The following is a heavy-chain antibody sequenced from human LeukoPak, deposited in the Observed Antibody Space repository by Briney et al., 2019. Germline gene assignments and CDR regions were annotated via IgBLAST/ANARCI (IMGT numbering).Heavy chain of an antibody. CDR3: ARVHVNYDILTGYHLGGTYYFDY. Sequence: SSETLSLTCTVSGGSISSSSYYWGWIRQPPGKGLEWIGSIYYSGSTYYNPSLKSRVPISVDTSKNQFSLKLSSVTAADTAVYYCARVHVNYDILTGYHLGGTYYFDYWGQGTLVTVSS. D-gene: IGHD3-9*01. J-gene: IGHJ4*02. V-gene: IGHV4-39*07. CDR2: IYYSGST. CDR1: GGSISSSSYY.